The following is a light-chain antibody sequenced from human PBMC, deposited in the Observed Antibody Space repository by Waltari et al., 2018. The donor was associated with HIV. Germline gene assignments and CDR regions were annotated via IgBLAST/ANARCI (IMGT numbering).Light chain of an antibody. J-gene: IGLJ3*02. V-gene: IGLV2-14*01. CDR1: SRDVGVYTS. CDR3: SSYTTRNTRV. CDR2: EVS. Sequence: QSALTQPASVSGSPGQSITISCTGTSRDVGVYTSVSWYQQHPGKAPKLMIYEVSNRPSGVSNRFSGSKSGNTASLTISGLQAEDEADYYCSSYTTRNTRVFGGGTTLTVL.